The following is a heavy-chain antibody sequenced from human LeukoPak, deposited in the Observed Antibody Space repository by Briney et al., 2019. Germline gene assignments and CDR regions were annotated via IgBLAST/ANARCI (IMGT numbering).Heavy chain of an antibody. Sequence: ASVKVSCKASGYTFTGYYMHWVRQAPGQGLEWMGWINPNSGGTNYAQKFQGRVTMTRDTSISTAYMELSRLRSDDTAVYYCARGWTTVTTPFDYCGQGTLVTVSS. V-gene: IGHV1-2*02. CDR1: GYTFTGYY. CDR3: ARGWTTVTTPFDY. CDR2: INPNSGGT. D-gene: IGHD4-17*01. J-gene: IGHJ4*02.